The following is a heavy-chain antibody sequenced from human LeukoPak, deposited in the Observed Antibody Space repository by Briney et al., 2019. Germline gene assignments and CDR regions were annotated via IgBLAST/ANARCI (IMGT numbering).Heavy chain of an antibody. CDR3: ARDTELRTTVTTFALGAFDI. CDR1: GGSISSSNW. J-gene: IGHJ3*02. V-gene: IGHV4-4*02. Sequence: SETLSLTCAVSGGSISSSNWWSWVRQPPGKGLEWIGEIYHSGSTNYNPSLKSRVTISVDKSKNQFSLKLSSVTAADTAVYYCARDTELRTTVTTFALGAFDIWGQGTMVTVSS. CDR2: IYHSGST. D-gene: IGHD4-17*01.